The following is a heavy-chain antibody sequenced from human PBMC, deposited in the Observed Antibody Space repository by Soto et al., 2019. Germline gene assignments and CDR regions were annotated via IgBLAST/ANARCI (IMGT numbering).Heavy chain of an antibody. CDR1: GGSISGSYYY. Sequence: TSETLSLTCAVSGGSISGSYYYWGWLRQSPGKGPEWIGSVFYTGSTYYNPSLKSRVTISVDTSKNQFSLKLSSVTAADTAVYYCARDYYDSSGYSDYNWFDPWGQGTLVTVSS. CDR2: VFYTGST. D-gene: IGHD3-22*01. J-gene: IGHJ5*02. CDR3: ARDYYDSSGYSDYNWFDP. V-gene: IGHV4-39*07.